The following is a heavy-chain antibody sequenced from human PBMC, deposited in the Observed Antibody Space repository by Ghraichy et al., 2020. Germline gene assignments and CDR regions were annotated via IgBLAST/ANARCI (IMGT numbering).Heavy chain of an antibody. D-gene: IGHD4-17*01. J-gene: IGHJ4*02. CDR1: GFTVSSYS. CDR2: ISSSGNSI. CDR3: ARDWYGDYGY. V-gene: IGHV3-48*01. Sequence: GGSLRLSCAASGFTVSSYSMNWVRQAPGKGLEWVSYISSSGNSIYYADSVKGRLTISRDNVKNSLYLQMNSLRAEDTAVYYCARDWYGDYGYWGQGTLVTVSS.